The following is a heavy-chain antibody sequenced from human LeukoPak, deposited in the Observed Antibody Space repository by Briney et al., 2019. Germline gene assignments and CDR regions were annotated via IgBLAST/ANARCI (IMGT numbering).Heavy chain of an antibody. CDR1: CGSISSGGYY. CDR2: SYYRGST. CDR3: ARLLPEWLPSKKWFDP. D-gene: IGHD3-3*01. Sequence: SETLSLPCCVSCGSISSGGYYWSWIRQHPGKGLEWVGYSYYRGSTYYTPSLKSRITISVDTSKNKFSLKLSSVTAADTSVYDRARLLPEWLPSKKWFDPWGQGNLVTVSS. J-gene: IGHJ5*02. V-gene: IGHV4-31*03.